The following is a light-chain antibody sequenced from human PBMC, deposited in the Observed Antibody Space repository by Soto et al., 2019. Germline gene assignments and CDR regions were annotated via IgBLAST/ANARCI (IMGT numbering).Light chain of an antibody. V-gene: IGKV3-20*01. CDR1: QSVSSSY. CDR2: GAS. Sequence: EIVLTKSPCPLSLSQWESATLSCRASQSVSSSYLAWYQKKPGQAPRLLIYGASTSATGIPDRFSGSGSGTDFTLTISYLYPEDFATYACQQSHNTPTWTCCQGT. CDR3: QQSHNTPTWT. J-gene: IGKJ1*01.